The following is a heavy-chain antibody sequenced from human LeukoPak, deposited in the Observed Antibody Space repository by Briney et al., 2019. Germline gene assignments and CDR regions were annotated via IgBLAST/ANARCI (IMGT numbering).Heavy chain of an antibody. Sequence: PSETLSLTCAVYGGSFSGYYWNWVRQAPGKGLEWVSSISSSSSYIYYADSVKGRFTISRDNAKNSLYLQMNSLRAEDTAVYYCAGFGDTGYWGQGTLVTVSS. CDR2: ISSSSSYI. D-gene: IGHD3-10*01. J-gene: IGHJ4*02. CDR3: AGFGDTGY. CDR1: GGSFSGYY. V-gene: IGHV3-21*01.